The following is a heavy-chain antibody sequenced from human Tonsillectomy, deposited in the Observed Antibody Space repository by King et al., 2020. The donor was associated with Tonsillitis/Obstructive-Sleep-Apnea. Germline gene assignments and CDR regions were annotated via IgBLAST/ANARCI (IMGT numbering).Heavy chain of an antibody. CDR1: GFTFSSYG. J-gene: IGHJ4*02. CDR2: ISYDGSNK. Sequence: VQLVESGGGVVQPGRSLRLSCAASGFTFSSYGMHWVRQAPGKGLEWVAVISYDGSNKYYADSVKGRFTNSRDNSKNTLYLQMNSLRAEDTAVYYCAKDALPGGDFYFDYWGQGTLVTVSS. D-gene: IGHD4-17*01. CDR3: AKDALPGGDFYFDY. V-gene: IGHV3-30*18.